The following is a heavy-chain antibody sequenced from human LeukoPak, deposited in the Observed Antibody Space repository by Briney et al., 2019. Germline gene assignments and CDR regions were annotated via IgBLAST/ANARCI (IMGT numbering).Heavy chain of an antibody. V-gene: IGHV3-30-3*02. CDR2: ISKDGGNT. CDR1: GFSFSNYA. Sequence: PARSLRLSCAASGFSFSNYAMHWVRQAPGKGLEWVAVISKDGGNTHYADSVKGRFTVSRDDSKNTLYLQMNSVRSDDTAVYHCAKIHATGWYDWFFDLWGRGSQVTVSS. CDR3: AKIHATGWYDWFFDL. D-gene: IGHD6-19*01. J-gene: IGHJ2*01.